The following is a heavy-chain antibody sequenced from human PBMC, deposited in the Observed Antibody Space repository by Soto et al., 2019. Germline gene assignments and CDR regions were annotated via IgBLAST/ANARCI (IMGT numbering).Heavy chain of an antibody. Sequence: GGSLRLSCAASGFTFSTYWMYWVRQAPGKGLVWVSRINSDGSSTVYADSVKGRFTISRDSARNTLYLQMNSLRAEDTAVYYCARGGSSWSIDYWGQGTLVTVSS. CDR1: GFTFSTYW. CDR3: ARGGSSWSIDY. J-gene: IGHJ4*02. D-gene: IGHD6-13*01. V-gene: IGHV3-74*01. CDR2: INSDGSST.